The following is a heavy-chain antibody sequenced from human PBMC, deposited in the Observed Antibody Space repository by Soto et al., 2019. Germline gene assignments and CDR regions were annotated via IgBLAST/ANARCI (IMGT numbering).Heavy chain of an antibody. CDR3: ALLTSGWYGDFDF. J-gene: IGHJ4*02. Sequence: DVQLVESRGGLVKPGGSLTLSCAASGLTFSSYSLSWVRQAPGKGLEWVSSISSGHGDIYYADSVKGRFIGSRDNAKNLLFLQMNNLRVEDTAVYYCALLTSGWYGDFDFWGQGTLVTVSS. V-gene: IGHV3-21*01. CDR1: GLTFSSYS. D-gene: IGHD6-19*01. CDR2: ISSGHGDI.